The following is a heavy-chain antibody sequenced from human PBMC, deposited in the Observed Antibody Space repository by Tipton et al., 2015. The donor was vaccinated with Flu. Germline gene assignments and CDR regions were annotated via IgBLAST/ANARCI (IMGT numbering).Heavy chain of an antibody. CDR3: ARPNRWCLWCPNYFDY. D-gene: IGHD2-21*01. J-gene: IGHJ4*02. CDR1: GASIRSHY. V-gene: IGHV4-59*11. Sequence: TLSLTCTVSGASIRSHYWSWVRQTPGRGLEWIGYIYYKTTKYNPSLESRVTMSVDTSKNQFSLKLSSVTAADTAVYYCARPNRWCLWCPNYFDYWGQGTLVTVSS. CDR2: IYYKTT.